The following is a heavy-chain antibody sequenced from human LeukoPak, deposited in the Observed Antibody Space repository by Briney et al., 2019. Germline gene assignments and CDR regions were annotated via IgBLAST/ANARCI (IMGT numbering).Heavy chain of an antibody. Sequence: ASVKVSCKASGYTFVSYDINWVRQATGQGPEWMGWMSPKSGNTGYAQKFQGRVTMTRDTSINTAYMELSGLISEDTAVYYCTRGPPNWGYDFWGQGTLVTDSS. CDR3: TRGPPNWGYDF. D-gene: IGHD7-27*01. CDR2: MSPKSGNT. CDR1: GYTFVSYD. J-gene: IGHJ4*02. V-gene: IGHV1-8*01.